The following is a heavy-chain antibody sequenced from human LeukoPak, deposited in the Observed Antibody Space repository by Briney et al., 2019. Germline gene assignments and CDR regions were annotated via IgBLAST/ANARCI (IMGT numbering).Heavy chain of an antibody. V-gene: IGHV1-46*01. J-gene: IGHJ6*02. CDR3: ARDSDPHGSGWFSTYYYEGMDV. CDR1: GYTFTSYY. Sequence: GASVKVSCKASGYTFTSYYMHWVRQAPGQGLEWMGIINPSGGSTSYAQKFQGRVTMTRDTSTSTVYMELSSLRSDDTTVYYCARDSDPHGSGWFSTYYYEGMDVWGQGTTVTVSS. CDR2: INPSGGST. D-gene: IGHD6-19*01.